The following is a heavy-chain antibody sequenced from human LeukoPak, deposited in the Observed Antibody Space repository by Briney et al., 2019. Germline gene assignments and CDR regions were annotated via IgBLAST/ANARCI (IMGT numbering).Heavy chain of an antibody. Sequence: GGSLRLSCAASGFRFNDYWMSWVRQAPGKGLEWVANTNQDGSGKYYLDSVKGRFTISRDNAKNSLYLQMYSLRAEDTALYYCARDHLIASAGNDYWGQGTLVTVSS. J-gene: IGHJ4*02. CDR1: GFRFNDYW. CDR3: ARDHLIASAGNDY. CDR2: TNQDGSGK. V-gene: IGHV3-7*01. D-gene: IGHD6-13*01.